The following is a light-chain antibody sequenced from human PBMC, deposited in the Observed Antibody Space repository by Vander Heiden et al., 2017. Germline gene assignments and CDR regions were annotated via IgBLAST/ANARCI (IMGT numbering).Light chain of an antibody. Sequence: EIVFTQSPAPLSFSPGERATLSCRASQSISSYLAWYQQKPGQAPRLLLYDAFNTATGIPARFSASGSETDFTLTISSLEPEDFAVYYCQQGSNRPLAFGGGTMVEIK. CDR1: QSISSY. J-gene: IGKJ4*01. CDR2: DAF. CDR3: QQGSNRPLA. V-gene: IGKV3-11*01.